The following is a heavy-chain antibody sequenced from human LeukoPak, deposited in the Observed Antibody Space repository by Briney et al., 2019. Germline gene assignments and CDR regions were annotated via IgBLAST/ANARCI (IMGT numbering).Heavy chain of an antibody. CDR3: ARYYGDYGGAFDI. CDR2: MNPNSGNT. Sequence: ASVTVSCKASGYTFTSYDINWVREATGQGLEWMGWMNPNSGNTGYAQKFQGRVTITADKSTSTAYMELSSLSSEDTAVYYCARYYGDYGGAFDIWGQGTMVTVSS. CDR1: GYTFTSYD. V-gene: IGHV1-8*03. J-gene: IGHJ3*02. D-gene: IGHD4-17*01.